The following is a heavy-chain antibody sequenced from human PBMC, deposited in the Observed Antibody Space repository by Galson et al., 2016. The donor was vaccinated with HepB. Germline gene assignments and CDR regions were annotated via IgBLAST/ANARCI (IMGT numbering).Heavy chain of an antibody. V-gene: IGHV4-4*02. J-gene: IGHJ4*02. CDR1: GGSISSSHW. CDR3: ARKTFYDTSGFRYFFDY. Sequence: ETLSLTCVISGGSISSSHWWAWVRQPPGESLEWIGEIYHSGTTDYNPSFKSRATISADKSKNQFSLHLTSVTAADTAVFYCARKTFYDTSGFRYFFDYWGQGALVTVSS. D-gene: IGHD3-22*01. CDR2: IYHSGTT.